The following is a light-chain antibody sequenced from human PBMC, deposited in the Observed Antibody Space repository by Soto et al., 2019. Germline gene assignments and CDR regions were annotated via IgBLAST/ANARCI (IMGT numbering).Light chain of an antibody. J-gene: IGLJ1*01. CDR2: EVS. CDR1: SSDVGGYSY. Sequence: QSALTQPASLSGSPGQSITISCTGTSSDVGGYSYVSWFQQHPGKAPKLVIYEVSNRPSGVSNRFSGPKYDPTASLFISGLQAEDEAAYYCSSYTSSSTLVFRTGTTVTVL. V-gene: IGLV2-14*01. CDR3: SSYTSSSTLV.